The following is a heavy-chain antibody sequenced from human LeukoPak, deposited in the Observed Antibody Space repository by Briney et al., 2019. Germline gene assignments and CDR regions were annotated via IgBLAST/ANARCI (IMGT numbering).Heavy chain of an antibody. D-gene: IGHD3-10*01. CDR2: ISSSGSTI. J-gene: IGHJ4*02. V-gene: IGHV3-11*01. CDR1: GFTFSDYY. CDR3: VRVARSTDLDY. Sequence: GGSLRLSCAASGFTFSDYYMSWIRQAPGKGLEWVSYISSSGSTIYYADSVKGRFTISRDNAKNSLYLQMNSLKTEDTAVYYCVRVARSTDLDYWGQGTLVTVSS.